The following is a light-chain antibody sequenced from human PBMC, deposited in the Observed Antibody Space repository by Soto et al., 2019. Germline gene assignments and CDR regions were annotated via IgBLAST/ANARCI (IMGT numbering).Light chain of an antibody. CDR2: GAS. Sequence: EIVLTQSPGTLSLSPGERATLPCRASQSVSNNYLAWYQQKPGQAPRLLIYGASTRATGIPDRFSSSGSGTDFTLTISSLEPEDFAVYYCQQYGASPTFGQGTKVEI. V-gene: IGKV3-20*01. CDR3: QQYGASPT. CDR1: QSVSNNY. J-gene: IGKJ1*01.